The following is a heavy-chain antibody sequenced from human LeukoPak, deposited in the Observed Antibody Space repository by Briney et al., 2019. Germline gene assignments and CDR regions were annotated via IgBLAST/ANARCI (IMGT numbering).Heavy chain of an antibody. D-gene: IGHD6-13*01. Sequence: GGSLRLSCAASGFTFSSYAMHWVRQAPGKGLEWVAVISYDGSNKYYADSVKGRFTISRDNSKNTLYLQMNSLRAEDTAVYYCARVIAAAADYYYGMDVWGQGTTVTVSS. J-gene: IGHJ6*02. CDR2: ISYDGSNK. V-gene: IGHV3-30-3*01. CDR1: GFTFSSYA. CDR3: ARVIAAAADYYYGMDV.